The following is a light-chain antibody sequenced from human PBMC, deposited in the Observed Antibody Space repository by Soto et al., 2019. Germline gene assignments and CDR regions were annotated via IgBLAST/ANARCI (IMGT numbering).Light chain of an antibody. J-gene: IGKJ5*01. CDR1: QGGSSY. CDR2: DAS. V-gene: IGKV3-11*01. Sequence: EIVLTQSPATLSLSPGDRATPSCRARQGGSSYLAWYQQKPGQAPRLLIYDASSRATGIPARFSGSGSGTDFTLTISSLEPEDFAVYYCQQRSNWPPITFGQGTRLEIK. CDR3: QQRSNWPPIT.